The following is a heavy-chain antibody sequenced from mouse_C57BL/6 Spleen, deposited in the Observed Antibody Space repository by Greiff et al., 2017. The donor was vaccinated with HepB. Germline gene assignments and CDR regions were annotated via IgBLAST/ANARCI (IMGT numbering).Heavy chain of an antibody. CDR2: ISSGGSYT. CDR1: GFTFSSYG. V-gene: IGHV5-6*01. Sequence: EVKLVESGGDLVKPGGSLKLSCAASGFTFSSYGMSWVRQTPDKRLEWVATISSGGSYTYYPDSVKGRFTISRDNAKNTLYLQMSRWKSEDTAMYYCARGGLGNYFDYWGQGTTLTVSS. D-gene: IGHD4-1*01. CDR3: ARGGLGNYFDY. J-gene: IGHJ2*01.